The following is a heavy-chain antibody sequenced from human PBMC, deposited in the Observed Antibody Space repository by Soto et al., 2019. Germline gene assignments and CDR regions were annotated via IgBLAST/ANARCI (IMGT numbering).Heavy chain of an antibody. CDR2: ISAYNGNT. Sequence: AASVKVSCKASGYTFTSCGISWVRQAPGQGLEWMGWISAYNGNTNYAQKLQGRVTMTTDTSTSTAYMELRSLRSDDTAVYYCARDKWGATVPPPPHHYYCGMDVGCQGTTVTVSS. CDR1: GYTFTSCG. J-gene: IGHJ6*02. V-gene: IGHV1-18*01. D-gene: IGHD4-4*01. CDR3: ARDKWGATVPPPPHHYYCGMDV.